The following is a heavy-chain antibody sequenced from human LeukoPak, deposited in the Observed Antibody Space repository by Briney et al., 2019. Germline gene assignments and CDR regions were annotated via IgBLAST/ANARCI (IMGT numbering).Heavy chain of an antibody. CDR1: GFTFSNYA. CDR2: ISGGGENT. J-gene: IGHJ2*01. CDR3: AKPRAMTTGVGRYFDS. V-gene: IGHV3-23*01. D-gene: IGHD1-1*01. Sequence: SGGSLRLSCAASGFTFSNYAMSWVRQAPGKGLEWVSAISGGGENTYYGDSVKGRFTISRDNSKNTLYLQMNSLRAEDTATYYCAKPRAMTTGVGRYFDSWGRGTLVTVSS.